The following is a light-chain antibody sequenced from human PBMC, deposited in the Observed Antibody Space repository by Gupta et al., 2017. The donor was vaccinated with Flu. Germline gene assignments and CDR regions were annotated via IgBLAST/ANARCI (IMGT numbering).Light chain of an antibody. CDR1: SSDIGTYNR. Sequence: QSALTQPPSVSGSPGQSVTISCTGTSSDIGTYNRVSWYQQPPGTAPKLRIYEVSNRPSGVPDRCAGSKSGTTAYLTISGLQGEDEAYYYCSSYTSSYTEVFGTGTKVTVL. J-gene: IGLJ1*01. CDR2: EVS. V-gene: IGLV2-18*02. CDR3: SSYTSSYTEV.